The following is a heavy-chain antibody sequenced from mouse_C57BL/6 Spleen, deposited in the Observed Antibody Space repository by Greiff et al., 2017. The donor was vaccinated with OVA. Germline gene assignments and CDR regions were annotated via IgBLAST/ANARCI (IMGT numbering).Heavy chain of an antibody. CDR3: TRGRLRGYFDV. CDR2: IDPETGGT. Sequence: VQLKQSGAELVRPGASVTLSCKASGYTFTDYEMHWVKQTPVHGLEWIGAIDPETGGTAYNQKFKGKAILTADKSSSTAYMELRSLTSEDSAVYYCTRGRLRGYFDVWGTGTTVTVSS. D-gene: IGHD2-2*01. CDR1: GYTFTDYE. J-gene: IGHJ1*03. V-gene: IGHV1-15*01.